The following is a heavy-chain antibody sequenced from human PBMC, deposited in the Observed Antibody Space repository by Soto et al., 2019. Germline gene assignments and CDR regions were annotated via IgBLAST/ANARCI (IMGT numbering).Heavy chain of an antibody. CDR2: IYHSGST. CDR3: ASAYYYDSSGYLYYFDY. Sequence: SETLSLTCAVSGGSISSGGYSWSWIRQPPGKGLEWIGYIYHSGSTYYNPSLKSRVTISVDRSKNQFSLKLSSVTAADTAVYYCASAYYYDSSGYLYYFDYWRQGTLVTVSS. J-gene: IGHJ4*02. D-gene: IGHD3-22*01. CDR1: GGSISSGGYS. V-gene: IGHV4-30-2*01.